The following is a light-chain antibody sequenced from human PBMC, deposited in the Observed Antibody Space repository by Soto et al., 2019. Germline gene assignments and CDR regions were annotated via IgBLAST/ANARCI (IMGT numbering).Light chain of an antibody. CDR1: QDINIF. Sequence: IQLTQSPSSLSASVGDRVTITCRASQDINIFLAWYQQKPGKAPKLLIYGASTLQSGVPSRFSGSGSRTDFTLTFSGLQPEDFATYYCQQLNSFPIPFGPGTKVDIK. V-gene: IGKV1-9*01. CDR3: QQLNSFPIP. J-gene: IGKJ3*01. CDR2: GAS.